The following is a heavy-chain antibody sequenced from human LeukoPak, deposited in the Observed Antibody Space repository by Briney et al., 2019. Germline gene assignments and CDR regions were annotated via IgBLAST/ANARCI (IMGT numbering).Heavy chain of an antibody. J-gene: IGHJ4*01. V-gene: IGHV5-51*01. Sequence: GESLKISCKGSGYSFTSYCIGWVRQMPGKGLEWMGIIYPGDSDTRYSPSFQGQVTISADKSISTAYLQWSSLKASDTAIYYCARLHDIVPTARSGYFDYWGQGTLVTVSS. CDR3: ARLHDIVPTARSGYFDY. D-gene: IGHD5-12*01. CDR1: GYSFTSYC. CDR2: IYPGDSDT.